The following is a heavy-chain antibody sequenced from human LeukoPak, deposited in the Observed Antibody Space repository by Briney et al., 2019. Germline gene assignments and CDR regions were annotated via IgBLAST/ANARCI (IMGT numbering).Heavy chain of an antibody. Sequence: SETLSLTCAVSGGAFSGYYWSWIRQPPGKGLEWIGEINQRGSTNYNPSLKSRVTISVDTSNNHFSLNLNSVTAADTAVYYCARGFRGYSVRDWGQGTLVSVSS. J-gene: IGHJ4*02. D-gene: IGHD5-18*01. CDR2: INQRGST. CDR3: ARGFRGYSVRD. V-gene: IGHV4-34*01. CDR1: GGAFSGYY.